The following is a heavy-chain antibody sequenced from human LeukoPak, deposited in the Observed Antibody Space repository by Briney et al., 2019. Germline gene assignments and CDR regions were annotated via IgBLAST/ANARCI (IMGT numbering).Heavy chain of an antibody. J-gene: IGHJ3*02. D-gene: IGHD1-26*01. CDR1: GGSISGHY. CDR2: MHYSGNT. Sequence: SETLSLTCTVSGGSISGHYWSWIRQSPGKGLDWIGFMHYSGNTNSNPSLRSRVTISMDTSKNHFSLKMSSVTAADTAVYYCARDSPFEWDVFGDSFDIWGQGTVVTVSS. CDR3: ARDSPFEWDVFGDSFDI. V-gene: IGHV4-59*11.